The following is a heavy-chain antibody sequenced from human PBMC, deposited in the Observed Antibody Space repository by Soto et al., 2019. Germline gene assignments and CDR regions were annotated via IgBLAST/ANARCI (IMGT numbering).Heavy chain of an antibody. V-gene: IGHV4-31*03. Sequence: KTSETLSLTCTVSGGSISSGGYYWSWIRQHPGKGLEWIGYIYYSGSTYYNPSLKSRVTISVDTSKNQFSLKLSSVTAADTAVYYCARGSSGYYPNSYWYFDLWGRGTLVTVSS. J-gene: IGHJ2*01. D-gene: IGHD3-22*01. CDR1: GGSISSGGYY. CDR3: ARGSSGYYPNSYWYFDL. CDR2: IYYSGST.